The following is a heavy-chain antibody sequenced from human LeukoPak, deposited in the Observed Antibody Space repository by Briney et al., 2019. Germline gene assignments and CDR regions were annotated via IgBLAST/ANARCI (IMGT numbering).Heavy chain of an antibody. CDR2: ISGSGGST. Sequence: QSGGSLRLSCAASGVTLRNYAMTWIRQAPGKGLEWVSAISGSGGSTYYADSVKGRFTISRDNSKNTLYLQMNSLRAEDTAVYYCASQLRFRGYYFDYWGQGTLVTVSS. V-gene: IGHV3-23*01. J-gene: IGHJ4*02. CDR3: ASQLRFRGYYFDY. CDR1: GVTLRNYA. D-gene: IGHD5-12*01.